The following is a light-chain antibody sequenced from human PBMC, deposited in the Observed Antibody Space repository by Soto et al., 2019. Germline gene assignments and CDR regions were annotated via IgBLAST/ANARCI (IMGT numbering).Light chain of an antibody. CDR2: WAS. CDR1: QSVLYSSNNKNY. V-gene: IGKV4-1*01. CDR3: QQYYSTPVWT. Sequence: DIVMTQSPDSLAVSLGERATINCKSSQSVLYSSNNKNYLAWYQQTPGQPPKLLIYWASTRESGVPDRFSGSGSGTDFTLTISSLQAEDVAVYYCQQYYSTPVWTFGQGTKVEIK. J-gene: IGKJ1*01.